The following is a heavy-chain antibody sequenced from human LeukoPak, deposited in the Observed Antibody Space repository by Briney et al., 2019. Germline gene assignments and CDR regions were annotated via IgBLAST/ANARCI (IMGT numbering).Heavy chain of an antibody. CDR3: AGQNVPTPHDY. D-gene: IGHD2-2*01. CDR1: VGSISSGGYY. CDR2: ISAAGTT. J-gene: IGHJ4*02. Sequence: SETLSLTCTVAVGSISSGGYYWSWIRQPPGKGLEWIAYISAAGTTFYNPFLKSRVTISLDRSKNQFSFNLTSITAADTAVYYCAGQNVPTPHDYWGQGTQVTVSS. V-gene: IGHV4-30-2*01.